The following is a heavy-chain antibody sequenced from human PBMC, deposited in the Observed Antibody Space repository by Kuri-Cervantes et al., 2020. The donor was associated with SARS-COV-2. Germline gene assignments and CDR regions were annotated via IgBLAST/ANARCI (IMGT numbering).Heavy chain of an antibody. J-gene: IGHJ4*02. Sequence: GESLKISCAASGFTFDDYAMHWVRQAPGKGLEWVSAISGSGGSTYYADSVKGRFTISRDNSKNTLYLQMNSLRAEDTAVYYCAKGADYDILTGYYIFDYWGQGTLVTVSS. D-gene: IGHD3-9*01. CDR1: GFTFDDYA. CDR3: AKGADYDILTGYYIFDY. V-gene: IGHV3-23*01. CDR2: ISGSGGST.